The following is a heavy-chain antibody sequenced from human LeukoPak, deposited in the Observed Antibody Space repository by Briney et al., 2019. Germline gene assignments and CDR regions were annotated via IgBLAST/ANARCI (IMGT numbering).Heavy chain of an antibody. Sequence: GGSLRLSCAASGFTFSSYGMHWVRQAPGKGLEWVAFIRYDGSNKYYADSVKGRFTISRDNAKNSLYLQMNSLRAEDTAVYYCARGVGYCSSTSCYIYYYMDVWGKGTTVTVSS. CDR1: GFTFSSYG. CDR3: ARGVGYCSSTSCYIYYYMDV. J-gene: IGHJ6*03. D-gene: IGHD2-2*02. V-gene: IGHV3-30*02. CDR2: IRYDGSNK.